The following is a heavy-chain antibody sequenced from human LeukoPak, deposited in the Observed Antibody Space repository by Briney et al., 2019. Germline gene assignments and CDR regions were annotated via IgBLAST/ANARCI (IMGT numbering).Heavy chain of an antibody. D-gene: IGHD2-15*01. CDR1: GGSISSSNW. Sequence: SETLSLTCAVSGGSISSSNWWSWVRQPPGKGLEWIGEIYHSGSTNYNPSFKSRVTISVDKSKNQFSLKLSSVTAADTAVYYCATPGGYCSGGSCYSQAFDIWGQGTMVTVSS. CDR3: ATPGGYCSGGSCYSQAFDI. J-gene: IGHJ3*02. V-gene: IGHV4-4*02. CDR2: IYHSGST.